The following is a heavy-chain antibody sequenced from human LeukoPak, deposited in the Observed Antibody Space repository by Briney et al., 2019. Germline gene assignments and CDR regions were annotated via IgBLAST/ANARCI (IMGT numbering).Heavy chain of an antibody. V-gene: IGHV4-34*01. CDR2: INHSGST. CDR3: ARDRVVVVPAARPNWFDP. J-gene: IGHJ5*02. CDR1: GGSFSGYY. D-gene: IGHD2-2*01. Sequence: PSENLSLTCAVYGGSFSGYYWSWIRQPPGKGLEWIGEINHSGSTNYNPSLKSRVTISVDTSKNQFSLKLSSVTAADTAVYYCARDRVVVVPAARPNWFDPWGQGTLVTVSS.